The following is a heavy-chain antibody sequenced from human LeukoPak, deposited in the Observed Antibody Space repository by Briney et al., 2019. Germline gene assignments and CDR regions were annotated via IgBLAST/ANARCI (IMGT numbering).Heavy chain of an antibody. CDR2: FDPEDGET. V-gene: IGHV1-24*01. J-gene: IGHJ5*02. Sequence: ASVKVSCKVPGYTLTELSMHWVRQAPGKGLEWMGGFDPEDGETIYAQKFQGRVTMTEDTSTDTAYMELSSLRSEDTAVYYCATARMVRGVISWFDPWGQGTLVTVSS. CDR1: GYTLTELS. CDR3: ATARMVRGVISWFDP. D-gene: IGHD3-10*01.